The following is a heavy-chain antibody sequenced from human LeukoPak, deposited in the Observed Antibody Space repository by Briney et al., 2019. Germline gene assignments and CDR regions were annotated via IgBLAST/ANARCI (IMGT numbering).Heavy chain of an antibody. V-gene: IGHV3-72*01. J-gene: IGHJ4*02. CDR1: GFTFTDHY. D-gene: IGHD6-13*01. Sequence: PGGSLRLSCAASGFTFTDHYMDWVRQAPGKGLERIGRIKNTPDNYASPYAASVRGRFTISRDDSKSSLFLQMNSLKTEDTSIYFCARDTAAALDYWGQGTLVTVSS. CDR2: IKNTPDNYAS. CDR3: ARDTAAALDY.